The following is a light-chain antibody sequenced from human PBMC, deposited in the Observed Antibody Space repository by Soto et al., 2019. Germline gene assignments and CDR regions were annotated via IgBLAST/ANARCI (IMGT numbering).Light chain of an antibody. J-gene: IGKJ1*01. CDR2: GAS. V-gene: IGKV1-12*02. CDR3: QQANGDPWT. Sequence: DIQMTQSPSSVSASVGDRVTISCRAGHDVRSWLAWYQQKPGKAPNLLIYGASTLQSGVPSRFSDSGSGTDFTLTISSLQPEDFATYYCQQANGDPWTFGQGTKVEIK. CDR1: HDVRSW.